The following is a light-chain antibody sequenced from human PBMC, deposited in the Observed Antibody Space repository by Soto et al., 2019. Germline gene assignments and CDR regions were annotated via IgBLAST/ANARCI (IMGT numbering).Light chain of an antibody. CDR2: GAS. Sequence: EIVMTQSPATLSVSPEERATLSCRASQSVSSNLAWYQQKPGQAPRLLIYGASTRATGIPARFSGSGSGTEFTLTISSLQSEDFAVYYCQQYNNWPRGTFGQGTKV. V-gene: IGKV3-15*01. CDR1: QSVSSN. J-gene: IGKJ1*01. CDR3: QQYNNWPRGT.